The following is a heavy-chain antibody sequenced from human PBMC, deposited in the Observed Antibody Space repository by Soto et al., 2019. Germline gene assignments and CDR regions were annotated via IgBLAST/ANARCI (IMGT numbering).Heavy chain of an antibody. J-gene: IGHJ4*02. CDR3: AKDIEDSSSWYDY. CDR2: ISYDGSNK. CDR1: GFTFSSYG. V-gene: IGHV3-30*18. Sequence: PGGSLRLSCAASGFTFSSYGMHWVRQAPGKGLEWVAVISYDGSNKYYADSVKGRFTISRDNSKNTLYLQMNSLRAEDTAVYYCAKDIEDSSSWYDYWGQGTLVTVSS. D-gene: IGHD6-13*01.